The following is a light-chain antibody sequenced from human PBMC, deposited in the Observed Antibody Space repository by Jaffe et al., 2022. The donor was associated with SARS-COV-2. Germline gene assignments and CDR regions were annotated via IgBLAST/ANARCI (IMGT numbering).Light chain of an antibody. Sequence: QSALTQPASVSGSPGQSITISCTGTSSDVGGYNYVSWYQQYPGKAPKLMMCEVSNRPSGVSDRFSGSKSGNTASLTISGLQAEDEADYYCSSYSSASRTLVVFGGGTKLTVL. CDR2: EVS. V-gene: IGLV2-14*01. J-gene: IGLJ2*01. CDR1: SSDVGGYNY. CDR3: SSYSSASRTLVV.